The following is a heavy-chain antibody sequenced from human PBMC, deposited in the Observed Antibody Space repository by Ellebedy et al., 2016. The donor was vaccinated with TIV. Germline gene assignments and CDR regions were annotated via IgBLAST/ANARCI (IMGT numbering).Heavy chain of an antibody. V-gene: IGHV3-30*02. D-gene: IGHD6-25*01. Sequence: PGGSLRLSCAASGFTFSGYSMHWVRQAPGKGLEWVAFVRWGGSDKNYADSVNGRFTISRDNSKSTLFLKMNSLRAEDAAKYYCTKQRPSATMDVWGQGTTVAVSS. CDR1: GFTFSGYS. J-gene: IGHJ6*02. CDR2: VRWGGSDK. CDR3: TKQRPSATMDV.